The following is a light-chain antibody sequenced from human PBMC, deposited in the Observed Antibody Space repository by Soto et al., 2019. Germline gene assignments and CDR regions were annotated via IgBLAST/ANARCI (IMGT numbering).Light chain of an antibody. CDR3: LQLNTYPWT. J-gene: IGKJ1*01. CDR1: QTISSW. Sequence: DIQMTQSHSTLSGSVGDRVTITCRASQTISSWLAWYQQKPGKAPKRLIYAASTLQSGVPSRFSGSGSGTEFTLTISSLQPEDVATYYCLQLNTYPWTFGQGTKVDIK. V-gene: IGKV1-9*01. CDR2: AAS.